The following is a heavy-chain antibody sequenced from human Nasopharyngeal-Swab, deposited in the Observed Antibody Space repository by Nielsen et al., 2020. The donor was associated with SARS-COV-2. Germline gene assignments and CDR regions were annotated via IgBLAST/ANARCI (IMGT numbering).Heavy chain of an antibody. J-gene: IGHJ2*01. Sequence: WIRQPPGKGLEWVSAISGSGGSTYYADSVKGRFTISRDNSKNTLYLQTNSLRAEDTAVYYCAKVLGSSWYSNDWYFDLWGRGTLVTVSS. D-gene: IGHD6-13*01. CDR3: AKVLGSSWYSNDWYFDL. V-gene: IGHV3-23*01. CDR2: ISGSGGST.